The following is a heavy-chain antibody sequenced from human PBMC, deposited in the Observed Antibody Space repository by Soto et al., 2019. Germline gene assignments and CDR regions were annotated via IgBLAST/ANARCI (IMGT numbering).Heavy chain of an antibody. CDR3: ARQGLITGEAHYGVDV. D-gene: IGHD7-27*01. CDR2: ISTDGSKT. V-gene: IGHV3-74*01. J-gene: IGHJ6*02. Sequence: GGSLRLSCAASGFTFSTYWMHWVRQAPGKGLVWVSRISTDGSKTGYADSVKGRFTISRDNAKNTLYLQMNSLRAEDTAVYYCARQGLITGEAHYGVDVWGQGTTVTVSS. CDR1: GFTFSTYW.